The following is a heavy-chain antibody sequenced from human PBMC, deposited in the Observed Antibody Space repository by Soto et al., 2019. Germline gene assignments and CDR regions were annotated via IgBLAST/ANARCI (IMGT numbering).Heavy chain of an antibody. V-gene: IGHV1-69*01. Sequence: QVQLVQSGAEVKKPGSSVKVSCKASGGTLSRSAISWVRQAPGQGLEWMGGIIPIFGPAIYAQKFRGRVSIIADETTTTAYMDMSSLRSEVTAVYYCGTGSSWTKVESWGQGTLVTVSS. CDR1: GGTLSRSA. CDR3: GTGSSWTKVES. CDR2: IIPIFGPA. D-gene: IGHD6-13*01. J-gene: IGHJ4*02.